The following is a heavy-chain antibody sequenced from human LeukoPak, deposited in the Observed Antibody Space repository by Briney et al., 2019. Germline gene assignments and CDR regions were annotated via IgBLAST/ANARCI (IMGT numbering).Heavy chain of an antibody. CDR2: INPNSGGT. Sequence: ASVKVSCKASGYTFTGYYMHWVRQAPGQGLEWMGWINPNSGGTNYAQKFQGRVTITRNTSISTAYMELSSLRSEDTAVYYCARANYDFWSGYYTHDYWGQGTLVTVSS. D-gene: IGHD3-3*01. J-gene: IGHJ4*02. CDR1: GYTFTGYY. V-gene: IGHV1-2*02. CDR3: ARANYDFWSGYYTHDY.